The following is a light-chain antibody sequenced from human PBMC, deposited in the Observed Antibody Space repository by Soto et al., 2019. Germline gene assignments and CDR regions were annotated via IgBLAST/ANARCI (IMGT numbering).Light chain of an antibody. J-gene: IGKJ5*01. CDR2: AAS. Sequence: EIVMTQSAATLSVSPGERATLSCRASQSISSNLAWYQQKPGQAPRLLIYAASTRATGIPARFSGSGSGTEFTLTISTLQSEDFAVYYCQQYNNWAQITFGQVTRL. V-gene: IGKV3-15*01. CDR3: QQYNNWAQIT. CDR1: QSISSN.